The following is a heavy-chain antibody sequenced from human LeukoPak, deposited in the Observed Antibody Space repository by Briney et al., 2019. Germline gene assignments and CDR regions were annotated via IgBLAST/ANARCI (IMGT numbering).Heavy chain of an antibody. J-gene: IGHJ5*02. D-gene: IGHD6-19*01. CDR1: GYTFTSYD. Sequence: AAVKVSCKASGYTFTSYDINWARQATGQGLEWMGWMNPNSGNTGYAQKFQGRVTMTRNTSISTAYMELSSLRSEDTAVYYCARGRGAVAGSSFDPWGQGTLVTVSS. CDR2: MNPNSGNT. CDR3: ARGRGAVAGSSFDP. V-gene: IGHV1-8*01.